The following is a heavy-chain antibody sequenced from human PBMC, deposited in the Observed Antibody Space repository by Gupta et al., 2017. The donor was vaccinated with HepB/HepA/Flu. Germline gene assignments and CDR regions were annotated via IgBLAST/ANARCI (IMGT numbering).Heavy chain of an antibody. CDR3: ARGGSGYTYGQFDC. CDR2: IHIDGSST. Sequence: GESGGGLVQPGGSLRLSCAASGFTFSSYWLHWVRQAPGKGLVWVSRIHIDGSSTDYADSVKGRFTISRDNAKNTLYLQMNSLRAEDAGVYYCARGGSGYTYGQFDCWGQGTLVTVSS. J-gene: IGHJ4*02. D-gene: IGHD5-18*01. V-gene: IGHV3-74*01. CDR1: GFTFSSYW.